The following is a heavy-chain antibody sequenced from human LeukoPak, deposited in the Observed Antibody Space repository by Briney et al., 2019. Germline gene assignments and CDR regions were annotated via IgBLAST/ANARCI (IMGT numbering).Heavy chain of an antibody. V-gene: IGHV3-21*05. CDR2: ISKRSGHI. J-gene: IGHJ4*02. CDR3: ARFDGGFDS. D-gene: IGHD3-9*01. Sequence: GGSLRLSCAASGFTFKSFVMGWVRHAPGRGLEWVSYISKRSGHIYHTDSVEGRFTTSRDNANDSVYLQMNNLRVEDTAIYFCARFDGGFDSWGQGTLVTVSS. CDR1: GFTFKSFV.